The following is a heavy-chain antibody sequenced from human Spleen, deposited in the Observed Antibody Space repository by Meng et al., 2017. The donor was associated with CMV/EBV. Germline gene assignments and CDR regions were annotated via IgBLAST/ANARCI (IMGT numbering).Heavy chain of an antibody. CDR2: ISGGGTVT. CDR3: AGADNWNYLDY. CDR1: GFTLSSYV. Sequence: GESLKISCAASGFTLSSYVMSWVRQAPGKGLEWVSTISGGGTVTYYADSVKGRFTISTVNSKNTLYLHMSSLRADDTAVYFCAGADNWNYLDYWGQGTLVTVSS. V-gene: IGHV3-23*01. J-gene: IGHJ4*02. D-gene: IGHD1-20*01.